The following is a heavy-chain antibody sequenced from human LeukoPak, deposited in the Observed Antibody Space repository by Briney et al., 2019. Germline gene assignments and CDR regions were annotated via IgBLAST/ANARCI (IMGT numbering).Heavy chain of an antibody. CDR1: GFTFGSYW. CDR2: IKQDGSEK. Sequence: GGSLRLSCAASGFTFGSYWMSWVRQAPGKGLEWVANIKQDGSEKYYVDSVKGRFTISRDNGKNSLYLQINSLRAEDTAVYYCARDCSSTNCYRGGFDPWGQGTLVTVSS. V-gene: IGHV3-7*01. J-gene: IGHJ5*02. CDR3: ARDCSSTNCYRGGFDP. D-gene: IGHD2-2*01.